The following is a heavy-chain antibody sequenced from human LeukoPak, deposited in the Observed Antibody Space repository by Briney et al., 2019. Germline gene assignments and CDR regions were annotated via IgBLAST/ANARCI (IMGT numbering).Heavy chain of an antibody. CDR3: ARENAIVVPAEPVISYCDY. CDR1: GYTFTSYY. D-gene: IGHD2-2*01. J-gene: IGHJ4*02. CDR2: INPSGGST. V-gene: IGHV1-46*01. Sequence: ASVKVSCKASGYTFTSYYMHWVRQAPGQGLEWMGIINPSGGSTSYAQKFQGRVTMTRDMSTSTVYMELSSLRSEDTAVYYCARENAIVVPAEPVISYCDYWGQGTLVTVSS.